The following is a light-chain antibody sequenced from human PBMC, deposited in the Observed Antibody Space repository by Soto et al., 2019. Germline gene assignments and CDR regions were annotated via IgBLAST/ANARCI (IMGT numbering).Light chain of an antibody. J-gene: IGLJ1*01. CDR2: EVS. CDR1: SSDVGSYNL. V-gene: IGLV2-23*02. CDR3: CSYAGSSTFV. Sequence: ALTQPTSVSGSPGQPITISCTGTSSDVGSYNLVSWYQQHPGKAPKLMIYEVSKRPSGVSNRFSGSKSGNTASLTISGLQAEDEADYYCCSYAGSSTFVFGTGTKVTVL.